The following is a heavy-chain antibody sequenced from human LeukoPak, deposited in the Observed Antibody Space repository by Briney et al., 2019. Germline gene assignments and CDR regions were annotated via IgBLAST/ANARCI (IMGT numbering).Heavy chain of an antibody. CDR3: ARGRQLVFDY. CDR1: GGSIDTYY. CDR2: IYYSGST. D-gene: IGHD6-6*01. J-gene: IGHJ4*02. V-gene: IGHV4-59*01. Sequence: SETLSLTCTISGGSIDTYYWSWIRQPPGRGLEWIGYIYYSGSTSYNPSLKSRVTMSLDTSKNQFSLKLSSVTAADTAVYYCARGRQLVFDYWGQGTLVTVSS.